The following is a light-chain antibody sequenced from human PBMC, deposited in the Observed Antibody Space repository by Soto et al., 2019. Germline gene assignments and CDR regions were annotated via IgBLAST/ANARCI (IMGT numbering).Light chain of an antibody. CDR2: GNS. CDR3: QSYDSSLGGPLYV. J-gene: IGLJ1*01. V-gene: IGLV1-40*01. CDR1: SSNIGAGYD. Sequence: QSVLTQPPSVSGAPGQRVTISCTGSSSNIGAGYDVHWYQQLPGTAPKLLIYGNSNRPSGVPDRFSGSKSGTSASLAITGLQAEDEADYYGQSYDSSLGGPLYVFGTGTKLTVL.